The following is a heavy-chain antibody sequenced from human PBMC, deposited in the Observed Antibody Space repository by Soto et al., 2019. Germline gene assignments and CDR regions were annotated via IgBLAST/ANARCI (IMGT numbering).Heavy chain of an antibody. V-gene: IGHV1-3*01. CDR1: GYTFTSYA. Sequence: ASVKVSCNAAGYTFTSYAMHWVRQAPGQRLEWMGWINAGNGNTKYSRKFQGRVTITRDTSTSTAYMELRSLRSDDTAVYYCARSIAAAVDFDYWGQGTLVTVSS. D-gene: IGHD6-13*01. J-gene: IGHJ4*02. CDR3: ARSIAAAVDFDY. CDR2: INAGNGNT.